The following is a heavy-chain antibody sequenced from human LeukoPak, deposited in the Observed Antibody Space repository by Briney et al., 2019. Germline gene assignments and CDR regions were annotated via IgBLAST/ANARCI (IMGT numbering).Heavy chain of an antibody. D-gene: IGHD2-2*01. CDR2: IYYTGST. Sequence: SETLSLTCTVSGGSISNYHWSWIRQPPGKGLEWIGYIYYTGSTNYNPSLKSRVTISVDTSTNQFSLKLSSMSAADTAVYYCARETYRYCTSTSCGLYYFDYWGQAILVTVSS. CDR3: ARETYRYCTSTSCGLYYFDY. J-gene: IGHJ4*02. V-gene: IGHV4-59*01. CDR1: GGSISNYH.